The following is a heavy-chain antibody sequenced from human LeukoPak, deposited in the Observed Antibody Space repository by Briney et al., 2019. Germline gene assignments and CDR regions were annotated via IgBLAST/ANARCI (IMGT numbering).Heavy chain of an antibody. CDR3: AKVRASSSSATAFDC. CDR2: ISNNGGST. D-gene: IGHD6-13*01. J-gene: IGHJ4*02. Sequence: GGSLRLSCAASGFTFSNYAMSWVRQASGKGLEWVSVISNNGGSTHYADSVKGRFTISRDNSKNMLYLQMNSLRAEDTAIYYCAKVRASSSSATAFDCWGQGTLVTVSS. CDR1: GFTFSNYA. V-gene: IGHV3-23*01.